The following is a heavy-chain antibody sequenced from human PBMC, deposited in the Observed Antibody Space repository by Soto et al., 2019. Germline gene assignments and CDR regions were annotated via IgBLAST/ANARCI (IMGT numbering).Heavy chain of an antibody. V-gene: IGHV4-59*01. CDR2: IYYSGST. J-gene: IGHJ4*02. CDR3: ARWGSWGVTFGGVGL. CDR1: GGSISSYY. Sequence: LSLTCTVSGGSISSYYWSWIRQPPGKGLEWIGYIYYSGSTNYNPSLKSRVTISVDTSKNQFSLKLSSVTAADTAVYYCARWGSWGVTFGGVGLWGQGTLVTVSS. D-gene: IGHD3-16*01.